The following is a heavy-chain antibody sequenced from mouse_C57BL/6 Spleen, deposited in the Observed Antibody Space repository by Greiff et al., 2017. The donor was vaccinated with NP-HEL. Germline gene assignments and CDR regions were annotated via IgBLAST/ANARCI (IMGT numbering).Heavy chain of an antibody. J-gene: IGHJ4*01. CDR3: ARLPPYDGDAMDY. V-gene: IGHV1-61*01. CDR2: IYPSDSET. Sequence: QVQLQQPGAELVRPGSSVKLSCKASGYTFTSYWMDWVKQRPGQGLEWIGNIYPSDSETHYNQKFKDKATLTVDKSSSTAYMQLSSLTSEDSAVYDCARLPPYDGDAMDYWGQGTSVTVSS. CDR1: GYTFTSYW. D-gene: IGHD2-12*01.